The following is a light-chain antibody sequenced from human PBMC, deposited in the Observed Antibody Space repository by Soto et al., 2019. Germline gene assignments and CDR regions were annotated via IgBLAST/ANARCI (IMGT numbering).Light chain of an antibody. CDR3: QQYGDSPIT. J-gene: IGKJ5*01. CDR1: HSVTSTY. V-gene: IGKV3-20*01. CDR2: GVS. Sequence: EIVLTQSPGTLSLSPGGRATLSCRASHSVTSTYLAWYQQKAGQAPRLLIYGVSSRATGVPDRFSGNGSGTDFTLTITRLEPEDFALYYCQQYGDSPITFGQGTRLEIK.